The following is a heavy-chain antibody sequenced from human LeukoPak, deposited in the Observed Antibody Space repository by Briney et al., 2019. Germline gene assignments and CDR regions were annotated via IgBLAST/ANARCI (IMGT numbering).Heavy chain of an antibody. V-gene: IGHV3-74*01. D-gene: IGHD5-18*01. J-gene: IGHJ5*02. CDR3: AKDLRGGAYSSMPLNWFDP. Sequence: GGSLRLSCAASGFTFTTYWMHWVRQAPGKGLVWVSHINSDGSITSYADSVKGRFTISRDNSKNTLYLQMNSLRAEDTAVYYCAKDLRGGAYSSMPLNWFDPWGQGTLVTVSS. CDR1: GFTFTTYW. CDR2: INSDGSIT.